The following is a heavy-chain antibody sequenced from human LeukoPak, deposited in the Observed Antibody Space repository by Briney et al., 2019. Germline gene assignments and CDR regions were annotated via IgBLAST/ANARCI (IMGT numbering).Heavy chain of an antibody. CDR3: ARLRYSGSYFTN. J-gene: IGHJ4*02. V-gene: IGHV4-59*08. D-gene: IGHD1-26*01. Sequence: MSSETLSLTCTVSGGSISSYYWSWIRQPPGKGLEWIGYIYYSGSTNYNPSLKSRVTIPVDTSKNQFSLKLSSVTAADTAVYYCARLRYSGSYFTNWGQGTLVTVSS. CDR1: GGSISSYY. CDR2: IYYSGST.